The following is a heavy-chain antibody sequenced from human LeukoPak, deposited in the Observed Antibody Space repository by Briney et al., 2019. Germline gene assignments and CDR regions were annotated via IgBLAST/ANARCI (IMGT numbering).Heavy chain of an antibody. CDR3: ARAGGRDGYNLYYFDY. V-gene: IGHV1-69*13. J-gene: IGHJ4*02. D-gene: IGHD5-24*01. CDR1: GGTFSSYA. CDR2: IIPIFGTA. Sequence: GASVKVSCKASGGTFSSYAISWVRQAPGQGLEWMGGIIPIFGTANYAQKFQGRVTITADESTSTAYMELSSLRSEDTAVYYCARAGGRDGYNLYYFDYWGQETLVTVSS.